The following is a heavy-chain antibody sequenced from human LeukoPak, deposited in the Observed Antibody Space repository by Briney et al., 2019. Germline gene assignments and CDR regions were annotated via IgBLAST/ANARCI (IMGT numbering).Heavy chain of an antibody. D-gene: IGHD2-21*02. Sequence: SETLSLTCTVSGGSITSYYWSWIRQPAGKGLEWIGRIYPSRTTNYNPSLKSRVTISVDTSKNQFSLKLTSVTAADTAVYYCARGGYCGDDCFFYSWGQGTLVTVSS. CDR2: IYPSRTT. CDR3: ARGGYCGDDCFFYS. V-gene: IGHV4-4*07. CDR1: GGSITSYY. J-gene: IGHJ4*02.